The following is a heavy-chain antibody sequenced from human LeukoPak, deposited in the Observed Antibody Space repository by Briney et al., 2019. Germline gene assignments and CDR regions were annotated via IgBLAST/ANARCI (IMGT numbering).Heavy chain of an antibody. CDR2: INPNSGGT. CDR1: GYTFTDYY. J-gene: IGHJ4*02. CDR3: ARDGAVADHFDY. V-gene: IGHV1-2*02. Sequence: GASVKVSCKAYGYTFTDYYIHWVRQAPGQGLELMGWINPNSGGTNYAQKFQGRVTMTRDTSISTAYMDLTSLRSDDTAVYYCARDGAVADHFDYWGQGTLVTVSS. D-gene: IGHD6-19*01.